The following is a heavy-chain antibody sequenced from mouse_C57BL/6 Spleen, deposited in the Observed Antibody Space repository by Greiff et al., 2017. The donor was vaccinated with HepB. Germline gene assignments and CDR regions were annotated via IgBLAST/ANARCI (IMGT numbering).Heavy chain of an antibody. D-gene: IGHD2-3*01. J-gene: IGHJ2*01. V-gene: IGHV5-4*01. CDR2: ISDGGSYT. CDR3: ARADGYYLDY. CDR1: GFTFSSYA. Sequence: EVHLVESGGGLVKPGGSLKLSCAASGFTFSSYAMSWVRQTPEKRLEWVATISDGGSYTYYPDNVKGRFTISRDNAKNNLYLQMSHLKSEDTAMYYCARADGYYLDYWGQGTTLTVSS.